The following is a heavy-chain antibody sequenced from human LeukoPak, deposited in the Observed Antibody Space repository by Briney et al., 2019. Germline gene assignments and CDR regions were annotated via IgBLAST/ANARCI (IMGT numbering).Heavy chain of an antibody. V-gene: IGHV4-39*07. CDR2: IYYSGST. Sequence: KPSETLSLTCTVSGGSISSSSYYWGWIRQPPGKGLEWIGSIYYSGSTYYNPSLKSRVTISVDTSTNQFSLKLNSVTAADTAVYYCARYYIIGTFHFDYWGQGTLVTVSS. CDR1: GGSISSSSYY. D-gene: IGHD1/OR15-1a*01. J-gene: IGHJ4*02. CDR3: ARYYIIGTFHFDY.